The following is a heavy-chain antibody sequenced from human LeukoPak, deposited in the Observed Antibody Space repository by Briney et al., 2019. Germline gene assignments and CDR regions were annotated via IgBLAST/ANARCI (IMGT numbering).Heavy chain of an antibody. V-gene: IGHV1-2*06. CDR1: GYTFTGYY. J-gene: IGHJ4*02. CDR3: ARAGVYYDSSGYLDY. D-gene: IGHD3-22*01. CDR2: INPNSGGT. Sequence: ASVKVSCEASGYTFTGYYMHWVRQAPGQGLEWMGRINPNSGGTNYAQKFQGRVTMTRDTSISTAYMELSRLRSDDTAVYYCARAGVYYDSSGYLDYWGQGTLVTVSS.